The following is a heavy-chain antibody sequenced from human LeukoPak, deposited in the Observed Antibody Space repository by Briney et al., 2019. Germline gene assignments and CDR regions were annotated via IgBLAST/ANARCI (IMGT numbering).Heavy chain of an antibody. J-gene: IGHJ4*02. V-gene: IGHV4-39*07. CDR3: AISSSWYMDY. Sequence: PSETLSLTCTVSGGSISSSSYYWGWIRQPPGKGLEWIGSIYYSGSTYYNPSVKSRVTISVDTSKNQFSLNLSSVTAADTAVYYCAISSSWYMDYWGQGTLVTVSS. D-gene: IGHD6-13*01. CDR1: GGSISSSSYY. CDR2: IYYSGST.